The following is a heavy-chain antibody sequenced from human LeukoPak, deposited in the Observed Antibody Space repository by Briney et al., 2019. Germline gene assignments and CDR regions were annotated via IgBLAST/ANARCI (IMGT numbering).Heavy chain of an antibody. CDR2: IYTSGST. CDR3: GRGGYCGGDCYFYY. Sequence: SETLSLTCTVSGGSISSGSYYRRWPRQPAEKGLEWIGLIYTSGSTNYNPSLKSRITKPVDTSKNQFLLKLSSLAPADTALYYCGRGGYCGGDCYFYYWGQGTLVTVSS. D-gene: IGHD2-21*02. V-gene: IGHV4-61*02. J-gene: IGHJ4*02. CDR1: GGSISSGSYY.